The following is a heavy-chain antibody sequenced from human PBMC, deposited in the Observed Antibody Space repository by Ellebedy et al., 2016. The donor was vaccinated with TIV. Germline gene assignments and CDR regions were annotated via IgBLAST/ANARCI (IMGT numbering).Heavy chain of an antibody. D-gene: IGHD3-9*01. V-gene: IGHV3-30*01. Sequence: GESLKISCAASGFTFSSYPMHWVRQAPGKGLEWVAVISYDGSNKYYADSVKGRFTISRDKSKNTLSLQMHRLRPEDTAVYYCARDRERYFDRFDFWGQGTLVTVSS. J-gene: IGHJ4*02. CDR2: ISYDGSNK. CDR1: GFTFSSYP. CDR3: ARDRERYFDRFDF.